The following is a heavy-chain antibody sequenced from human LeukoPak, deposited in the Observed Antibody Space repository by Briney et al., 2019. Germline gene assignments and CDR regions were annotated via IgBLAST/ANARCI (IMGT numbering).Heavy chain of an antibody. CDR3: ARGPIMVRGVSDY. J-gene: IGHJ4*02. CDR2: ISSSSVSK. CDR1: GFTFSDYN. D-gene: IGHD3-10*01. V-gene: IGHV3-21*01. Sequence: PGGSLRLSCAASGFTFSDYNMNWVRQAPGKGLEWVSFISSSSVSKFYADSVKGRFTISRDNARNSLYLQMNSLRAEDTAVYYCARGPIMVRGVSDYWGQGTLVTVSS.